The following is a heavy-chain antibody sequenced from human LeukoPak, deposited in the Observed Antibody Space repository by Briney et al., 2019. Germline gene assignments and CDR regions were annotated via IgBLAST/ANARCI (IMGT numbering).Heavy chain of an antibody. V-gene: IGHV1-2*02. CDR1: GYSFSGYY. CDR2: INPSSGGT. D-gene: IGHD3-22*01. J-gene: IGHJ4*01. Sequence: GASVKVSCKASGYSFSGYYVHWVRQTPGQGLEWMGWINPSSGGTYYTHNFQGRVTMTGDMSTSTAYMELSRLTSDDTAVYYCARDYIDNLDSSGYITFDYRGQGTLVTVSS. CDR3: ARDYIDNLDSSGYITFDY.